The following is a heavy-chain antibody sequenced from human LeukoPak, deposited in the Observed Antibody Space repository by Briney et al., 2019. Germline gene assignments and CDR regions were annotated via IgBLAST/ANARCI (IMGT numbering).Heavy chain of an antibody. Sequence: SQTLSLTCTVSGDSLNRVDYHGGWIRQPPGKGLEELGNNCCSRGTYYSPAHKNRVTISLDKSKNQCSLQLTSLPAADTAVYYCAKRRGGSSELDPWGQGTLVTVS. CDR1: GDSLNRVDYH. D-gene: IGHD6-6*01. CDR2: NCCSRGT. CDR3: AKRRGGSSELDP. J-gene: IGHJ5*02. V-gene: IGHV4-39*01.